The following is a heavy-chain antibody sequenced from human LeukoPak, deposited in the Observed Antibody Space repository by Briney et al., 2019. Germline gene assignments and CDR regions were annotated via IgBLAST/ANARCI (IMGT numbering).Heavy chain of an antibody. CDR1: GGSISSGGYY. Sequence: PSETLSLTCTVSGGSISSGGYYWSWIRQPPGKGLEWIGYIYHSGSTYYNPSLKSRVTISVDRSKNQFSLKLSSVTAADTAVYYCARENYYDLSGRQFDYWGQGTLVTVSS. V-gene: IGHV4-30-2*01. CDR2: IYHSGST. D-gene: IGHD3-22*01. CDR3: ARENYYDLSGRQFDY. J-gene: IGHJ4*02.